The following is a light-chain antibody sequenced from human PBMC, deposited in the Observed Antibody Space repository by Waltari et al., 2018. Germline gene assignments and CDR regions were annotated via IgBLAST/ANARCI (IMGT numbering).Light chain of an antibody. V-gene: IGKV4-1*01. J-gene: IGKJ4*01. CDR2: WAS. CDR3: QQYYGVPLT. Sequence: DIVMTQSPDSLAVSLGERATINCKSSQSVLYSSNNKNYLACYQQKPGQPPKLLIYWASTRESGVPDRFSGSGSGTDFTLTITSLQAEDVGVYYCQQYYGVPLTFGGGTKVEIK. CDR1: QSVLYSSNNKNY.